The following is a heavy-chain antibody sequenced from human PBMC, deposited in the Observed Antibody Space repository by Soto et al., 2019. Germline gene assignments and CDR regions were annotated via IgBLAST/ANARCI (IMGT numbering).Heavy chain of an antibody. V-gene: IGHV3-33*01. CDR2: IWYDGSNK. CDR1: GFTFSSYG. Sequence: QVQLVESGGGVVQPGRSLRLSCAASGFTFSSYGMHWVRQAPGKGLEWVAVIWYDGSNKYYADSVKGRFTISRDNSKNTLYLQMNSLRAEDTAVYHCARSMIVVVIDAFDIWGQGTMVTVSS. J-gene: IGHJ3*02. CDR3: ARSMIVVVIDAFDI. D-gene: IGHD3-22*01.